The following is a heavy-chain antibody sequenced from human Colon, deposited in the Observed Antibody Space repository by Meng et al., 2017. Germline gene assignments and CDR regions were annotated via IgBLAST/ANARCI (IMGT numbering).Heavy chain of an antibody. CDR2: ISGYNGDI. D-gene: IGHD3-16*01. J-gene: IGHJ4*02. CDR3: ARDRKSMIRGAPDS. Sequence: SVKVSCKTSGYTFTSYGINWVRQAPGQGLEWMGWISGYNGDINYAQSLHGRVILTTDTSASTVYMELRSLRSDDTAVYYCARDRKSMIRGAPDSWGQRTLVTVSS. CDR1: GYTFTSYG. V-gene: IGHV1-18*01.